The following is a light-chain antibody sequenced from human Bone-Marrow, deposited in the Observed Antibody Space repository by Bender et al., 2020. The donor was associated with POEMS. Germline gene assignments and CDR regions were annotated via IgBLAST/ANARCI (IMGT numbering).Light chain of an antibody. CDR2: NNS. CDR3: ATWDDSLNGWV. CDR1: SSKFGSYP. J-gene: IGLJ3*02. V-gene: IGLV1-44*01. Sequence: QSVLTQPPSSSFTPGQRVTISCSGSSSKFGSYPVNWYQQLPGAAPKLVIFNNSQRPSGVPDRFSGSNSGTSASLAISGLLSDDEADFYCATWDDSLNGWVFGGGTKLTVL.